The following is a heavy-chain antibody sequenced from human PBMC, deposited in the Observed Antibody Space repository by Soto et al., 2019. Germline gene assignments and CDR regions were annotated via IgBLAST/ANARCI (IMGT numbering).Heavy chain of an antibody. CDR1: GFTFGDYA. CDR2: IRSKAYGGTT. J-gene: IGHJ6*02. CDR3: TRTEDILTGRPYYGMDV. Sequence: GGSLRLSCTASGFTFGDYAMSWFRQAPGKGLEWVGFIRSKAYGGTTEYAASVKGRFTISRDDSKSIAYLQMNSLKTEDTAVYYCTRTEDILTGRPYYGMDVWGQGTTVTVSS. V-gene: IGHV3-49*03. D-gene: IGHD3-9*01.